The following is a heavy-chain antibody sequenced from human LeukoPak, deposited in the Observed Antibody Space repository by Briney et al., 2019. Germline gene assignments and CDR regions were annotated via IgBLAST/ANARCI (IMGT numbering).Heavy chain of an antibody. Sequence: LAGGSLRLSCAASGFTFSSYAMSWVRQAPGKGLEWVSAISESGGNTFYADAVKGRFTISRDNSKNTLYLQLNSLTAEDTAVYFCARWGYSSTWADHWGQGTLVTVSS. CDR2: ISESGGNT. J-gene: IGHJ4*02. CDR3: ARWGYSSTWADH. CDR1: GFTFSSYA. V-gene: IGHV3-23*01. D-gene: IGHD6-13*01.